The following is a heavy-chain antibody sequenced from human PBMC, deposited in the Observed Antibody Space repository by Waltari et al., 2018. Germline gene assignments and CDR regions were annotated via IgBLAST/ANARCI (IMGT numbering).Heavy chain of an antibody. Sequence: QLQLQESGPGLVKPSETLSLTCTVSGGSISSSGSYWGWIRQPPGKGLEWIGSISYSGITYYNTSLRSRVTLSVDTSKNQFSLKLTSVIAAETAVFYCARFSKSANWIDPWGQGTLVTVSS. J-gene: IGHJ5*02. CDR1: GGSISSSGSY. CDR3: ARFSKSANWIDP. V-gene: IGHV4-39*01. CDR2: ISYSGIT. D-gene: IGHD3-3*02.